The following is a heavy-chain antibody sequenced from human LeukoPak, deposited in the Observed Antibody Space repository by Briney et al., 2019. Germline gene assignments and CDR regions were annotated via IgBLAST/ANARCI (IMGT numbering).Heavy chain of an antibody. CDR1: GFTFSSYE. CDR2: ISSSGSTT. CDR3: LEGMDV. V-gene: IGHV3-48*03. Sequence: GGSLRLSCAASGFTFSSYEMNWVRQAPGEGLEWVSYISSSGSTTYYADSVKGRFNIFRDNAKNSLYLQMNSLRAEDKAVYYCLEGMDVWGKGTTVTVSS. J-gene: IGHJ6*03.